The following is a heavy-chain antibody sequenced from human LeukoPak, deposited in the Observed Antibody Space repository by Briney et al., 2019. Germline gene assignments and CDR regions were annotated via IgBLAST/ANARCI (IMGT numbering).Heavy chain of an antibody. CDR2: ISAYNGNT. Sequence: LWASVKVSCKASGYTFTSYGISWVRQAPGQGLEWMGWISAYNGNTNYAQKLQGRVTMTTDTSTSTAYMELRSLRSDDTAVYYCAVNTYYYDSSGFGPFDYWGQETLVTVSS. D-gene: IGHD3-22*01. CDR1: GYTFTSYG. J-gene: IGHJ4*02. CDR3: AVNTYYYDSSGFGPFDY. V-gene: IGHV1-18*01.